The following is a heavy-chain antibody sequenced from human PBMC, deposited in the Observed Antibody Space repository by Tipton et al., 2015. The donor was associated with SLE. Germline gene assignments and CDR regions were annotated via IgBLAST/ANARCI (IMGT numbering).Heavy chain of an antibody. CDR3: ARMEGMITYGGIAGL. V-gene: IGHV4-34*01. J-gene: IGHJ4*02. CDR2: VNHLGTI. CDR1: GGSFSGYY. Sequence: TLSLTCTVSGGSFSGYYWCWIRQSPGKGLEWIGEVNHLGTIYYNASLKSRVTISIDTSKSHFSLKLTSVTAADTAVYYCARMEGMITYGGIAGLWGQGTVVTVSS. D-gene: IGHD3-16*01.